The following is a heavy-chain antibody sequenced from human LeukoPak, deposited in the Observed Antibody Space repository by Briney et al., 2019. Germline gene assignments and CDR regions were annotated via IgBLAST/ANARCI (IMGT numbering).Heavy chain of an antibody. V-gene: IGHV4-38-2*02. Sequence: SETLSLTCTVSGYSISSGYYWGWIRQPPGKGLEWIGSIYHSGSTYYNPSLKSRVTISVDTSKNQFSLKLSSVTAADTAVYYCARVKAAAADYWGQGTLVTVSS. CDR1: GYSISSGYY. J-gene: IGHJ4*02. CDR3: ARVKAAAADY. D-gene: IGHD6-13*01. CDR2: IYHSGST.